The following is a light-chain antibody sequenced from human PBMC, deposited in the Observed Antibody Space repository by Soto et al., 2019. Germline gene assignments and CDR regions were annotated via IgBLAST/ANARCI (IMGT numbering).Light chain of an antibody. Sequence: QSALTQPASVSGSPGQSITISCTGTSSDVGGYDYVSWYQQHPGKAPKFMIYEVTHRPSGVSHRFSGSKSGNTASLTISGLQAEDEADYYCTSYTTTSTYVFGTGTTVTVL. CDR2: EVT. V-gene: IGLV2-14*01. CDR3: TSYTTTSTYV. CDR1: SSDVGGYDY. J-gene: IGLJ1*01.